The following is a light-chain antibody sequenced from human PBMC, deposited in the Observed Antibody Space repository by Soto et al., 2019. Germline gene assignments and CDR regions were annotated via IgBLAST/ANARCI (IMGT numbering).Light chain of an antibody. CDR1: TGAVTSDYY. CDR3: VLLCSGEWV. J-gene: IGLJ3*02. Sequence: QTVVTQEPSLTVSPGGTVTLTCALNTGAVTSDYYPNWFQRKPGQALRTLIYRTNNKHSWTPARFSGSLLGGKAALTLSGVQPEDEADYYCVLLCSGEWVFGGRTKLTVL. CDR2: RTN. V-gene: IGLV7-43*01.